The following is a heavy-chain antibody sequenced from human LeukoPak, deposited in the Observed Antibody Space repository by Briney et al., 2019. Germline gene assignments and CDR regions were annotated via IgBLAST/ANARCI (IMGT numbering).Heavy chain of an antibody. J-gene: IGHJ3*02. Sequence: GGSLRLSCAASGFTFSSYEMNWVRQAPGKGLEWVSYISSSGSTIYYADSVKGRFTISRDNAKNSLYLQMSSLRAEDTAVYYCAREDIVVVPAAMEGPFDIWGQGTMVTVSS. CDR1: GFTFSSYE. CDR2: ISSSGSTI. CDR3: AREDIVVVPAAMEGPFDI. D-gene: IGHD2-2*01. V-gene: IGHV3-48*03.